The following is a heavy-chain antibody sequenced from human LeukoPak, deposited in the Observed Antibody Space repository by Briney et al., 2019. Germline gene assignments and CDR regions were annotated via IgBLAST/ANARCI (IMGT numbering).Heavy chain of an antibody. J-gene: IGHJ3*02. D-gene: IGHD3-10*01. Sequence: PGGSLRLSCAASGFTFSNYEMNWVRQAPGKGLEWVSYISGSGSSIYYADSMKGRFTISRDNARNSLYLQMSSLRSDDTAMYYCARDRKLRGALPEHDASDIWGQGTMVTVSS. CDR2: ISGSGSSI. CDR1: GFTFSNYE. CDR3: ARDRKLRGALPEHDASDI. V-gene: IGHV3-48*03.